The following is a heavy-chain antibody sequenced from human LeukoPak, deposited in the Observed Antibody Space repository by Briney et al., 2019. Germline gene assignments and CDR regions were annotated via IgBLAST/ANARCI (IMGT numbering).Heavy chain of an antibody. CDR2: INPNSGGT. D-gene: IGHD3-3*01. CDR3: ARPNFWSGYYNDY. CDR1: GYSFTGYY. V-gene: IGHV1-2*02. Sequence: ASVKVSCKASGYSFTGYYMHWVRQAPGQGLEWMGWINPNSGGTNYAQKFQGRVTMTRDTSISTAYMELSRLRSDDTAVYYCARPNFWSGYYNDYWGQGTLVTVSS. J-gene: IGHJ4*02.